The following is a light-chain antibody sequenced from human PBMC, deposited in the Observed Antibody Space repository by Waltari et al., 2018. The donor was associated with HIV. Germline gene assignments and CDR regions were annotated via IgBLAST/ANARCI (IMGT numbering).Light chain of an antibody. Sequence: QSALTQPASVSGSPGQSITISCTGTSSDVGGYNLVSWYQQHPGKAPKLMIYEVSKRPSGVSNRFSDSKSGNTDSLTISGLQAEDEADYYCCAYAGSTTYVIFGGGTKLTVL. J-gene: IGLJ2*01. CDR1: SSDVGGYNL. CDR2: EVS. CDR3: CAYAGSTTYVI. V-gene: IGLV2-23*02.